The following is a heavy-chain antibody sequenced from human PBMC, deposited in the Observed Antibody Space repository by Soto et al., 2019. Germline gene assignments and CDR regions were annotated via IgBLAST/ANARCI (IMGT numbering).Heavy chain of an antibody. V-gene: IGHV4-39*02. CDR3: AREGGRYCTGGSCQVDY. D-gene: IGHD2-15*01. CDR1: VGSISSSCYY. Sequence: QLQLQESGPGLVKPSETLSLTCTVSVGSISSSCYYWGWIRQPPGKVLEWFGSIYYSGNTYYNPSLKSRVTISVDTAKNQFSLKLSSVTAADTAVYYCAREGGRYCTGGSCQVDYWGQGTLVTVSS. CDR2: IYYSGNT. J-gene: IGHJ4*02.